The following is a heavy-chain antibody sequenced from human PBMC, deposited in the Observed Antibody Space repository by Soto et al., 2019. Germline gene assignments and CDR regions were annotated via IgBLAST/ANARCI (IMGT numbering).Heavy chain of an antibody. CDR2: MNPNSSNT. D-gene: IGHD3-10*01. CDR1: GYTFTSYD. J-gene: IGHJ3*02. V-gene: IGHV1-8*01. Sequence: QVQLVQSGAEVKKPGASVKVSCKASGYTFTSYDINWVRQATGQGLEWMGWMNPNSSNTGYAQKFQGRVTMTRNTSIRTAYMELSSPRSEDTAAYYCARGINYYASGYDAFGNWGQGTMVPVSS. CDR3: ARGINYYASGYDAFGN.